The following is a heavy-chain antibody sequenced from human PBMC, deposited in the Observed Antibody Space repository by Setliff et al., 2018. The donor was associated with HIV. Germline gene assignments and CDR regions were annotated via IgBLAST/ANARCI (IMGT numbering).Heavy chain of an antibody. CDR3: AREWLQHTGDDAFDI. CDR2: ICYTGTT. D-gene: IGHD5-12*01. J-gene: IGHJ3*02. V-gene: IGHV4-59*01. Sequence: SETLSLTCTVPGGSISSYYWSWIRQPPGKGLEWIGYICYTGTTNYNPSLKSRVTISIDTTKNQFSLKLNSVTAADTAVYYCAREWLQHTGDDAFDIWGQGTMVTVSS. CDR1: GGSISSYY.